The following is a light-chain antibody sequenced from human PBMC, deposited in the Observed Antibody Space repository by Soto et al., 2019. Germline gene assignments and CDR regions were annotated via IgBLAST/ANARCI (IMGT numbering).Light chain of an antibody. V-gene: IGKV3-15*01. Sequence: EIVMTQSPATLSVSPGERATLSCRASQSVDSKLAWYQQKPGQGPRLLIYGASSRATGIPARFSGSGSGTEFTLTISSLQSEAFAVYYCQHYSTWLWTFGPGTKVEIK. CDR1: QSVDSK. J-gene: IGKJ1*01. CDR2: GAS. CDR3: QHYSTWLWT.